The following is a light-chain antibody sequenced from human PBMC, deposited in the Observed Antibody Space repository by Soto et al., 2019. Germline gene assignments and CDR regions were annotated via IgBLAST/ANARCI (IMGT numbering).Light chain of an antibody. CDR2: GAS. V-gene: IGKV3-20*01. J-gene: IGKJ4*01. Sequence: EIVLTQSPATLSLSPGERATLSCRASQSVSSYLAWYQQKPGQAPRLVIYGASNRATGIPDRFSGSGSGTDFTLTISRLEPEDFAVYYCQQYITSPLTFGGGTKV. CDR3: QQYITSPLT. CDR1: QSVSSY.